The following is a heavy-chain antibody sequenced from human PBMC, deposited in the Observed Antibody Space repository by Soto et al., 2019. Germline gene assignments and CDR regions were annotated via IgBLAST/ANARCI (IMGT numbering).Heavy chain of an antibody. V-gene: IGHV3-21*01. CDR3: ASTDPIAVAGTFWFDP. D-gene: IGHD6-19*01. Sequence: GGSLRLSCAASGFTFSSYSMNWVRQAPGKGLEWVSSISSSSSYIYYADSVKGRFTISRDNAKNSLYLQMNSLRAEDTAVYYCASTDPIAVAGTFWFDPWGQGTLVTSP. J-gene: IGHJ5*02. CDR1: GFTFSSYS. CDR2: ISSSSSYI.